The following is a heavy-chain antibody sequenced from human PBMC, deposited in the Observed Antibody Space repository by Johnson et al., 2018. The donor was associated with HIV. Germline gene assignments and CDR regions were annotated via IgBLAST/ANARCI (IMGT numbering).Heavy chain of an antibody. Sequence: QVQLVESGGGVVQPGRSLRLSCAASGFTFSSYAMHWVRQAPGKGLEWVEVISYDGSNKYYADSVKGRFTISRDNSKNTLYLQMNSLRAEDTALYYCARALTMVRGVISDALDIWGQETMVTVSS. V-gene: IGHV3-30-3*01. J-gene: IGHJ3*02. D-gene: IGHD3-10*01. CDR3: ARALTMVRGVISDALDI. CDR1: GFTFSSYA. CDR2: ISYDGSNK.